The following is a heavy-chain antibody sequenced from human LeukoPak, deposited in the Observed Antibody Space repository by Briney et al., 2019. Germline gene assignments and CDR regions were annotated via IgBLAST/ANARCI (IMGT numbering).Heavy chain of an antibody. J-gene: IGHJ5*02. V-gene: IGHV3-30*18. CDR1: GFTFSSYG. Sequence: PGGSLTLSCAASGFTFSSYGMHWVRQAPGQGLEWVAVISYDGSNKYYADSVKGRFTISRDNSKNTLYLQMNSLRAEDTAVYYCAKDLHYYGSGSYVPFDPWGQGTLVTVSS. CDR2: ISYDGSNK. D-gene: IGHD3-10*01. CDR3: AKDLHYYGSGSYVPFDP.